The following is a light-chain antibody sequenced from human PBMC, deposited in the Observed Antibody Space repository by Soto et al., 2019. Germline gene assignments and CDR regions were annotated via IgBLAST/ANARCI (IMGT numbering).Light chain of an antibody. CDR2: AAS. Sequence: DIQMTQSPSSLSASVGDRVTITCRARQSISSYLNWYQQKPGKAPKLLIYAASSLKSGVPSRFSGSGSGTNFTHTTSSLQPEDFATYYCQQSYSTPVTFGQCTKLYIK. J-gene: IGKJ2*01. CDR1: QSISSY. CDR3: QQSYSTPVT. V-gene: IGKV1-39*01.